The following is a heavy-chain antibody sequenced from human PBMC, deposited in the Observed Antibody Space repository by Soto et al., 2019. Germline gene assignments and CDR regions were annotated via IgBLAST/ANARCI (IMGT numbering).Heavy chain of an antibody. CDR1: GGSISSSVYY. Sequence: TLSLTCNVCGGSISSSVYYWGWIRHPPGKGLEWIGSLYFSGSTYYNPSLKSRVTISADTSKNQFSLRLTSVTAADTAKYFCARHPAEWVLASFDYWGRGTLVTVSS. V-gene: IGHV4-39*01. CDR3: ARHPAEWVLASFDY. CDR2: LYFSGST. J-gene: IGHJ4*03. D-gene: IGHD1-26*01.